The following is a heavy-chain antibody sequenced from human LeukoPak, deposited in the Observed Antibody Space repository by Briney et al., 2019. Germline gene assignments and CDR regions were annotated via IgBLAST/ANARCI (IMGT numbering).Heavy chain of an antibody. J-gene: IGHJ6*02. CDR3: ARDLAEYDYGDWSFYYYGMDV. CDR1: GFTFSSYS. D-gene: IGHD4-17*01. V-gene: IGHV3-48*01. CDR2: ISSSSSTI. Sequence: GGSLRLSCAASGFTFSSYSMNWVRQAPGKGLEWVSYISSSSSTIYYADSVKGRFTISRDNAKNSLYLQMNSLRAEDTAVYYCARDLAEYDYGDWSFYYYGMDVWGQGTTVTVSS.